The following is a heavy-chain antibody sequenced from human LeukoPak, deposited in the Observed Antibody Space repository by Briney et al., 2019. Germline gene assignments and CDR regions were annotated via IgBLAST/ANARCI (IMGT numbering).Heavy chain of an antibody. CDR2: IYHSGST. Sequence: KPSQTLSLACAVSGGSISSGDYSWSWIRQPPGKGLDWIAYIYHSGSTYYNPSLKSRVTISVDRYKNQSSLKLSSVTAADTAVYYCARNYYGSGSYVFDYWGQGTLVTVSS. CDR1: GGSISSGDYS. J-gene: IGHJ4*02. CDR3: ARNYYGSGSYVFDY. D-gene: IGHD3-10*01. V-gene: IGHV4-30-2*01.